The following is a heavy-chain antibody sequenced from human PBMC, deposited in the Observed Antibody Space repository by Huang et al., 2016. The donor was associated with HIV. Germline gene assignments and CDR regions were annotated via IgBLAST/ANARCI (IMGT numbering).Heavy chain of an antibody. J-gene: IGHJ4*02. CDR3: ARDWSFGSSTSPAD. V-gene: IGHV1-2*02. Sequence: QVQLVQSGAEVKNPGASVRVSCKASGYTFTDSNIHWVRQAPGQGLAWVGWINPKRGGTIYAQRFQGRVTMTRDTTISTVHMDLRRIQSDDTAVYFCARDWSFGSSTSPADWGQGTLVTVSS. CDR1: GYTFTDSN. D-gene: IGHD6-6*01. CDR2: INPKRGGT.